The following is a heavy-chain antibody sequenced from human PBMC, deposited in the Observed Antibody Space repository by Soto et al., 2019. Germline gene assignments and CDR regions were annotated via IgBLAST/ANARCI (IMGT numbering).Heavy chain of an antibody. CDR1: GGTFSSYA. CDR3: ASIRGYNYGGPRVRLDGMDV. Sequence: SVKVSCKASGGTFSSYAISWVRQAPGQGLEWMGGIIPIFGTANYAQKFQGRVTITADKSTSTAYMELSSLRSEDTAVYYCASIRGYNYGGPRVRLDGMDVWGQGTTVTVSS. J-gene: IGHJ6*02. CDR2: IIPIFGTA. D-gene: IGHD5-18*01. V-gene: IGHV1-69*06.